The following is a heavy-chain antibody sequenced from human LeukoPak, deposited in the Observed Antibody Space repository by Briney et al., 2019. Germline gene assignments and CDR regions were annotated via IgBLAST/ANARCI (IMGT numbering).Heavy chain of an antibody. D-gene: IGHD1-26*01. J-gene: IGHJ4*02. V-gene: IGHV3-23*01. CDR1: GFTFSSYA. Sequence: GGSLRLSCAASGFTFSSYAMSWVRLAPGKGLEWVSAISGSGGSTYYADSVKGRFTISRDNSKNTLYLQMNSLRAEDTAVYYCAKGSGELQEIDYWGQGTLVTVSS. CDR2: ISGSGGST. CDR3: AKGSGELQEIDY.